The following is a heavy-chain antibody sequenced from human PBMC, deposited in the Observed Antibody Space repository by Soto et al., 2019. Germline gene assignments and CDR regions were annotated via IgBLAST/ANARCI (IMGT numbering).Heavy chain of an antibody. CDR2: ISYDGGNK. D-gene: IGHD1-26*01. CDR3: ARDGAPSHRFMDV. CDR1: GFSFRDYA. V-gene: IGHV3-30-3*01. J-gene: IGHJ6*02. Sequence: QVQLVESGGGVVQPGRSLRLSCAASGFSFRDYAMYWVRQAPGKGLEWVAVISYDGGNKYHADSVKGRFTISRDNSRTTLYLQMDSLRPADTAVYYCARDGAPSHRFMDVWGQGTTVTVSS.